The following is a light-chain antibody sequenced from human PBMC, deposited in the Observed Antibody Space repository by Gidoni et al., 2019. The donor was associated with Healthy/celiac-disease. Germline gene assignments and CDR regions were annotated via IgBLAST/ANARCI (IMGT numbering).Light chain of an antibody. CDR3: QQYDNLPRYT. CDR1: QDISNY. J-gene: IGKJ2*01. CDR2: DAS. Sequence: DIQMTQSPSSLSASVGDRVTITCQASQDISNYLKWYQQKPGKDPKHLIYDASNLETGVPSRFIGSGSGTDFTFTISSLQPEDVAAYYCQQYDNLPRYTFXXXTKLEIK. V-gene: IGKV1-33*01.